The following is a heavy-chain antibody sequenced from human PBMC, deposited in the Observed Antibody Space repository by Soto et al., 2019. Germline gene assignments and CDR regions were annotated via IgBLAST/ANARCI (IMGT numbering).Heavy chain of an antibody. CDR2: ISSSSSYI. Sequence: PGGSLRLSCAASGFTFSSYSMNWVRQAPGKGLEWVSSISSSSSYIYYADSVKGRFTISRDNAKNSLYLQMNSLRAEDTAVYYCARVPSNPYSTPSGGYYYYGMDVWGQGTTVTGSS. CDR3: ARVPSNPYSTPSGGYYYYGMDV. V-gene: IGHV3-21*01. CDR1: GFTFSSYS. D-gene: IGHD6-13*01. J-gene: IGHJ6*02.